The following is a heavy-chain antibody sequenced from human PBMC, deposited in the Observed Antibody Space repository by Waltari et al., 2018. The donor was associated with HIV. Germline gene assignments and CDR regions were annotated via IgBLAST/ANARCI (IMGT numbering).Heavy chain of an antibody. D-gene: IGHD5-12*01. J-gene: IGHJ4*02. CDR1: GLSFSSYT. V-gene: IGHV3-48*01. CDR2: ISFSSSHI. Sequence: EVQLVVSGGALVQPGGSLRLACAASGLSFSSYTMNWVRQAPGKGLEWISSISFSSSHIYDADSVKGRFTISRDNAKNTLYLQMNSLRAEDTAMYYCARTRRYESSYLYYIDNWGQGTLVTVSS. CDR3: ARTRRYESSYLYYIDN.